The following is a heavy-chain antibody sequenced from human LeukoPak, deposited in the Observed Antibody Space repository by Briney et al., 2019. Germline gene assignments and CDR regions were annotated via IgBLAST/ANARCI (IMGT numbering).Heavy chain of an antibody. CDR2: INPRGGST. J-gene: IGHJ4*02. V-gene: IGHV1-46*01. CDR1: GYTFTSYY. CDR3: ARSAYCGGDCYLSYFDY. D-gene: IGHD2-21*02. Sequence: ASVKVSCKASGYTFTSYYMHWVRQAPGQGLERMGIINPRGGSTGYAQKFQGRVTMTRDTSTSTVYMELSSLRSEDTAVYYCARSAYCGGDCYLSYFDYWGQGTLVTVSS.